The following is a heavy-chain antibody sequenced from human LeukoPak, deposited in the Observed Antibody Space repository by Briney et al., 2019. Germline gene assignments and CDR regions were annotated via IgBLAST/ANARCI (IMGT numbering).Heavy chain of an antibody. CDR2: INHSGST. Sequence: PSETLSLTCAVYVGSFSGYYWSWIRQSPGKGLEWIGEINHSGSTNYNPSLKSRITLSVDTSKNQFSLNLRSVTAADTAVYYCARGTSILRFLEWSLGYNWFDPWGQGTLVTVSS. CDR3: ARGTSILRFLEWSLGYNWFDP. CDR1: VGSFSGYY. D-gene: IGHD3-3*01. V-gene: IGHV4-34*01. J-gene: IGHJ5*02.